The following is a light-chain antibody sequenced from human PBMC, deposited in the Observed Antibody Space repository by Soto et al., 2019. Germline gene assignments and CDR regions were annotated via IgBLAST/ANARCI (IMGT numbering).Light chain of an antibody. CDR1: QDITNY. J-gene: IGKJ3*01. CDR3: QQYDNLPLT. V-gene: IGKV1-33*01. CDR2: DAS. Sequence: DIKMTQSPSSLSASVGDRVTITCQASQDITNYLNWYQQKAGIAPKVLISDASNLETGVPPRFSGSGSGTEFTLTISGLQPEDFATYFCQQYDNLPLTFGPGTQVEIK.